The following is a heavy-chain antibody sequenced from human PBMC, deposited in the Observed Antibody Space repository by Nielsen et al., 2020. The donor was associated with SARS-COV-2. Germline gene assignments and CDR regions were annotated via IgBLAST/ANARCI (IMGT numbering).Heavy chain of an antibody. J-gene: IGHJ4*02. D-gene: IGHD1-26*01. CDR2: ISGSGRSI. Sequence: GGSLRLSCAASGFTFSTYAMTWVRQAPGKGLQWVSAISGSGRSIYYADSVKGRFTISRDNSRNTLDLQMNSLRDDDTAVYYCAKNGEEGAPYYDYWGQGTLVTVSS. CDR3: AKNGEEGAPYYDY. CDR1: GFTFSTYA. V-gene: IGHV3-23*01.